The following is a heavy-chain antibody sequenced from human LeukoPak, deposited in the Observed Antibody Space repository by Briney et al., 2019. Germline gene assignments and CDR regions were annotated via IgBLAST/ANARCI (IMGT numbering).Heavy chain of an antibody. CDR2: IYYSRST. Sequence: SETLSLTCTVSGGSISSYYWSWIRQPPGKGLEWIGYIYYSRSTNYNPSLKSRVTISVDTSKNQFSLKLSSVTAADTAVYYCARERDDSSGYFNWFDPWGQGTLVTVSS. D-gene: IGHD3-22*01. CDR3: ARERDDSSGYFNWFDP. J-gene: IGHJ5*02. CDR1: GGSISSYY. V-gene: IGHV4-59*01.